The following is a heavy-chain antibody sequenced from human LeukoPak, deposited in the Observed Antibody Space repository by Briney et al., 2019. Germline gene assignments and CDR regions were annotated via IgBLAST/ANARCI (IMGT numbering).Heavy chain of an antibody. V-gene: IGHV4-59*01. Sequence: SETLSLTCTVSGGSISSYYWSWIRQPAGKGLEWIGYVDHTGSTKFNPSLNGRVSISRDTSKNFFSLRLRSVTAADTAVYFCARGRVSSSTWYSTYYYFFYMDFWGKGTTVTVSS. J-gene: IGHJ6*03. D-gene: IGHD4-11*01. CDR1: GGSISSYY. CDR2: VDHTGST. CDR3: ARGRVSSSTWYSTYYYFFYMDF.